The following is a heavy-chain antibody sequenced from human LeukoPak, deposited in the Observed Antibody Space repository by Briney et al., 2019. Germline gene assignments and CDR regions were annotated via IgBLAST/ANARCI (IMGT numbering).Heavy chain of an antibody. CDR1: GFTFSSYS. CDR2: ISTSSIYV. V-gene: IGHV3-21*01. J-gene: IGHJ3*02. CDR3: ARVRLQPRTLLDDAFDI. D-gene: IGHD1-14*01. Sequence: GGSLRLSCAASGFTFSSYSMNWVRQAPGKGLEWVSSISTSSIYVYYADSLKGRFTISRDNAKNSLYLQMNSLRAEDTAVYYCARVRLQPRTLLDDAFDIWGQGTMVTVSS.